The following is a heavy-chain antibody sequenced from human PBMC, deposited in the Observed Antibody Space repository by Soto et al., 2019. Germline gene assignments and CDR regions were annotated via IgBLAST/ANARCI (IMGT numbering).Heavy chain of an antibody. J-gene: IGHJ4*02. CDR1: GFTFSNFG. CDR2: IWHDGKNK. CDR3: ARDPGQDEAIDY. Sequence: PGGSLRLSCVASGFTFSNFGMHWVRQAPGKGLEWVAVIWHDGKNKYYADSAEGRFTVSRDNSKNTLFLQMNSLTAEDTAVYYCARDPGQDEAIDYWGQGTLVTVSS. V-gene: IGHV3-33*02.